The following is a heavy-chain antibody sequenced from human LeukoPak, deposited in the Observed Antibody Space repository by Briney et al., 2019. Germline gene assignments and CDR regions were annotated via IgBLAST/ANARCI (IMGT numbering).Heavy chain of an antibody. J-gene: IGHJ3*02. CDR3: ARGRYDNTGYYIYDSFDI. CDR2: IYYSGST. D-gene: IGHD3-22*01. CDR1: GGSISSYY. V-gene: IGHV4-59*01. Sequence: SETLSLTCTVSGGSISSYYWSWIRQPPGKGLEWIGYIYYSGSTNYNPSLKSRVTISVDTSKNQFSLKLSSVTAADTAVYYCARGRYDNTGYYIYDSFDIWGQGTMVTVSS.